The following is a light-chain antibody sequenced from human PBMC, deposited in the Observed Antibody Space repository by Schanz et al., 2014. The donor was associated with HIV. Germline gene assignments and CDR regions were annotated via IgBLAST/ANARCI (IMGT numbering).Light chain of an antibody. CDR3: SSYAATSNVL. V-gene: IGLV2-18*02. CDR1: SSDVGAYDR. Sequence: QSALTQPPSVSGSPGQSVTISCTGTSSDVGAYDRVSWYQQPPGTAPKLIVYEVKNRPSGVPGRFSGSKSGNTASLTVSGLQDDDEADYYCSSYAATSNVLFGGGTKLTVL. J-gene: IGLJ3*02. CDR2: EVK.